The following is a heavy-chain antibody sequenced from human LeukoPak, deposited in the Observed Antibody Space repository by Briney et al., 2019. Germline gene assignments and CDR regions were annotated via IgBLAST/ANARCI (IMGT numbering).Heavy chain of an antibody. CDR3: ARAILSSMIVVEY. Sequence: GGSLRLSCAASGFTFSSYSMNWVRQAPGKGLEWVSSISSSSSYIYYTDSLKGRFTISRDNAMNSLYLQMNSLRAEDTAVYYCARAILSSMIVVEYWGQGTLVTVSS. J-gene: IGHJ4*02. D-gene: IGHD3-22*01. V-gene: IGHV3-21*01. CDR1: GFTFSSYS. CDR2: ISSSSSYI.